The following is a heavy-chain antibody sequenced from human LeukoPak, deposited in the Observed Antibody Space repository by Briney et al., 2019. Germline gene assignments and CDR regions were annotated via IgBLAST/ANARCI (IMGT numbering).Heavy chain of an antibody. CDR3: ARRGDGYDLGANEY. V-gene: IGHV5-51*01. CDR1: GFIFTSYW. D-gene: IGHD5-24*01. J-gene: IGHJ4*02. CDR2: FHPGDSDT. Sequence: GESLKISCKGSGFIFTSYWSAWVRQMPGKGLEWMGIFHPGDSDTRYSPSFHGHVTISADKSSSTAYLQWSSLRASDTAMYYCARRGDGYDLGANEYWGQGTLVTVSS.